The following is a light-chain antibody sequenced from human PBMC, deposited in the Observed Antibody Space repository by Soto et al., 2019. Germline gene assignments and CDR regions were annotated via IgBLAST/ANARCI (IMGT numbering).Light chain of an antibody. CDR3: QQYNDRPTYT. Sequence: EIVMTQSPATLPVSPGERVTLSCRASQSVSSNLAWYQHKPGQAPRLLIYGASTRATGIPARFSGSGSETEFTLTISSLQSEDFAVYYCQQYNDRPTYTFGQGTKLEIK. CDR2: GAS. J-gene: IGKJ2*01. V-gene: IGKV3-15*01. CDR1: QSVSSN.